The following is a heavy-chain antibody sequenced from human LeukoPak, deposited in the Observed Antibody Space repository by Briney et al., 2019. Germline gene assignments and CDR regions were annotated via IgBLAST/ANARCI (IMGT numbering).Heavy chain of an antibody. CDR2: ISSNGGST. V-gene: IGHV3-64*01. D-gene: IGHD1-1*01. J-gene: IGHJ4*02. Sequence: GGSLRLSCAASGFTFSSYAMHWVRQAPGKGLEYVSAISSNGGSTYYANSVKGRFTISRDNSKNTLYLQMGSLRAEDMAVYYCASGGSVWYNWNDEVYLPPDYWGQGTLVTVSS. CDR3: ASGGSVWYNWNDEVYLPPDY. CDR1: GFTFSSYA.